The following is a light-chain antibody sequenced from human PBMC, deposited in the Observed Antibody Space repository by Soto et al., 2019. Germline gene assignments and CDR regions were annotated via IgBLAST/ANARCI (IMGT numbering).Light chain of an antibody. CDR3: QQYDSSPWT. J-gene: IGKJ1*01. V-gene: IGKV1-5*01. CDR2: DAS. CDR1: QSISGW. Sequence: DIQMTQSPSTLSASIGDRVTITCRASQSISGWLAWYQQKPGKAPNLLIYDASSLYSGVPSRFSGSGSGTEFTLTISSLQPDDFATYYCQQYDSSPWTFGQRTKVEIK.